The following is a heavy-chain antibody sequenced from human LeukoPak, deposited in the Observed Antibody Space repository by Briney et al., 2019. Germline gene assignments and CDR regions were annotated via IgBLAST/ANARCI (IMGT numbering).Heavy chain of an antibody. CDR1: GGTFSSYA. Sequence: GSSVKVSCKASGGTFSSYAISWVRQAPGQGLEWMGGIIPIFGTANYAQKFQGRVTITADESTSTAYMELSSLRFEDTAVYYCARIVYDCSSTSCPFDYWGQGTLVTVSS. CDR3: ARIVYDCSSTSCPFDY. CDR2: IIPIFGTA. V-gene: IGHV1-69*01. D-gene: IGHD2-2*01. J-gene: IGHJ4*02.